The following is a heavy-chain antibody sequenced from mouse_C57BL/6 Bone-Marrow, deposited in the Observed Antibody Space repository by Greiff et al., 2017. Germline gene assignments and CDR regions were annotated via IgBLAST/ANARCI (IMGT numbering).Heavy chain of an antibody. CDR1: GFTFSDYY. CDR3: AGDAGDYGYYAMDY. CDR2: INYDGSST. J-gene: IGHJ4*01. D-gene: IGHD2-4*01. V-gene: IGHV5-16*01. Sequence: DVKLVESEGGLVQPGSSMKLSCTASGFTFSDYYMAWVRQVPEKGLEWVANINYDGSSTYYLDSLKSRFSISRDNAKNILYLQLRSLKSEDTATYYCAGDAGDYGYYAMDYWGQGTSVTVSS.